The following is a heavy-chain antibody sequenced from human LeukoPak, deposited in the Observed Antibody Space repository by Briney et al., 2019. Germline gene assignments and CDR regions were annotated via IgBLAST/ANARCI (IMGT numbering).Heavy chain of an antibody. CDR1: AFTFRSYG. V-gene: IGHV3-21*01. D-gene: IGHD1-26*01. J-gene: IGHJ4*02. Sequence: GGSLRLSCAASAFTFRSYGMHWVRQAPGKGLEWVSSISSSSSYIYYADSVKGRFTISRDNAKNSLYLQMNSLRAEDTAVYYCAWISGSYGPYYFDYWGQGTLVTVSS. CDR3: AWISGSYGPYYFDY. CDR2: ISSSSSYI.